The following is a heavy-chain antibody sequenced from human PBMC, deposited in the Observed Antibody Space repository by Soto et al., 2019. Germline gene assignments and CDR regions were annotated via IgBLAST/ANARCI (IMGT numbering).Heavy chain of an antibody. Sequence: SETLSLTCTVSGSSIGTYCWSWIRQSPGKGLEWIGYIYDRESTDYNPSLKSRVTVSADASKSQFFLQLDSVTTADTAVYYCAFSWNALAVTTFDYWGQGIPVTVSS. V-gene: IGHV4-59*01. D-gene: IGHD4-17*01. CDR2: IYDREST. CDR1: GSSIGTYC. CDR3: AFSWNALAVTTFDY. J-gene: IGHJ4*02.